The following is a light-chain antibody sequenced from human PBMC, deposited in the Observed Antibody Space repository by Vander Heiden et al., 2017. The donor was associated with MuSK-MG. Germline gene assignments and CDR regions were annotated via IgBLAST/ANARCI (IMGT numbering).Light chain of an antibody. Sequence: DIQLTQYPSSLSASVGDRVTITCRASQGISNSLAWYQQKPGKAPKLLLYAASRLESGVPSRFSGSGSGTDYTLTISSLQPEDFATYYCQQYYSTPRTFGQGTKVEIK. CDR2: AAS. CDR3: QQYYSTPRT. V-gene: IGKV1-NL1*01. CDR1: QGISNS. J-gene: IGKJ1*01.